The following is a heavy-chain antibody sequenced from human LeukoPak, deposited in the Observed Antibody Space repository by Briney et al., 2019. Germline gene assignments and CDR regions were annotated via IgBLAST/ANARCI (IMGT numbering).Heavy chain of an antibody. D-gene: IGHD2-15*01. Sequence: GGSLRLSCAASGFTFSSYSMNWVRQAPGKGLEWVSSISSSSSSYIYYADSVKGRFTISRDNAKNSLYLQMNSLRAEDAAVYYCARDFFGGSSDYWGQGTLVTVSS. CDR3: ARDFFGGSSDY. J-gene: IGHJ4*02. CDR2: ISSSSSSYI. CDR1: GFTFSSYS. V-gene: IGHV3-21*01.